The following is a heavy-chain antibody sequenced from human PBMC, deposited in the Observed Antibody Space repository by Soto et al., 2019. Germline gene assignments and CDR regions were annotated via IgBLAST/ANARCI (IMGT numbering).Heavy chain of an antibody. D-gene: IGHD2-21*02. V-gene: IGHV3-9*01. Sequence: GGSLRLSCAASGFIFDNHAMNWVRQAPGKGLEWVAGVSWNSGSIDYADSVEGRFTISRDNAKNSLYLQMNSLRAEDTAFYYCARDRCGGDCYSFDYWGQGTLVTVYS. CDR3: ARDRCGGDCYSFDY. CDR1: GFIFDNHA. J-gene: IGHJ4*02. CDR2: VSWNSGSI.